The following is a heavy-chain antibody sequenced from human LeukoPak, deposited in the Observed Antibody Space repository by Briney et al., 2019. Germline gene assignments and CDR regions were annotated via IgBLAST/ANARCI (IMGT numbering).Heavy chain of an antibody. CDR2: IYSGGST. V-gene: IGHV3-53*01. CDR3: ARVGSVGANFDP. Sequence: GGSLRLSCAASGFTVSRNYITWVRQAPGKGLEWVSIIYSGGSTYYADSVKGRFTISRDNSKNTLYLQMNSLRAEDTAVYYCARVGSVGANFDPWGQGTLVTVSS. CDR1: GFTVSRNY. D-gene: IGHD1-26*01. J-gene: IGHJ5*02.